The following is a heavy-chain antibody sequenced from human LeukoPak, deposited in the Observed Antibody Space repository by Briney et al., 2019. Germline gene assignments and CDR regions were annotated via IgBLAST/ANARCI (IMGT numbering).Heavy chain of an antibody. Sequence: GGSLRLSCAGSGFTFSDYWMHWVRQAPGKGLEWVANIKQDGSEKYYVDSVKGRFTISRDNAKNSLYLQMNSLRAEDTAVYYCARVGQLPYYYYYYMDVWGKGTTVTVSS. CDR2: IKQDGSEK. CDR3: ARVGQLPYYYYYYMDV. J-gene: IGHJ6*03. D-gene: IGHD2-2*01. CDR1: GFTFSDYW. V-gene: IGHV3-7*01.